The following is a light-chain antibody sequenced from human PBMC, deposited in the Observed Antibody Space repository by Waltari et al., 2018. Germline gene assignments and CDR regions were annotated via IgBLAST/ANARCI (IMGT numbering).Light chain of an antibody. CDR3: VLYMGSGIWV. V-gene: IGLV8-61*01. CDR2: STN. CDR1: SGSVSTGHN. Sequence: QTVVTQEPSFSVSPGGTVTLTCGLSSGSVSTGHNPSWHQQTPGQAPRTLIYSTNPRSAGVPDRFSGSILGNKAALTITGAQADDESDYYCVLYMGSGIWVFGGGTKLTVL. J-gene: IGLJ3*02.